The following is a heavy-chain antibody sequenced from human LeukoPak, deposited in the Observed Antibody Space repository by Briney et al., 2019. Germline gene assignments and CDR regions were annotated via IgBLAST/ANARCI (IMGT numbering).Heavy chain of an antibody. V-gene: IGHV1-69*11. CDR3: ATHEPYDRSGYWGY. J-gene: IGHJ4*02. CDR2: IIAILGPA. D-gene: IGHD3-22*01. Sequence: SVKVSCKVVGSTFSSYAISWVRQAPGQGLEWMGTIIAILGPAKNAQKFQDRVTITTDESTSTAYMDLSSLRYEDTAVYYCATHEPYDRSGYWGYWGQGTLVSVSS. CDR1: GSTFSSYA.